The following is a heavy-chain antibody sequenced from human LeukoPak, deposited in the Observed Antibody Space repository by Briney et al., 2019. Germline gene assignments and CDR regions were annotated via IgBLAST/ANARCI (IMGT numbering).Heavy chain of an antibody. J-gene: IGHJ4*02. D-gene: IGHD3-16*01. CDR2: ISDGGTTR. Sequence: GGSLRLSCVASGFTFNNYAMHWVRQAPGKGLEWVAVISDGGTTRWYADSVKGRFTISRDKSKSTLYLQMTTLRPDDTAVYYCAKGGKTATLIGGRDFDYWGQGTLVTVSS. CDR1: GFTFNNYA. CDR3: AKGGKTATLIGGRDFDY. V-gene: IGHV3-30*18.